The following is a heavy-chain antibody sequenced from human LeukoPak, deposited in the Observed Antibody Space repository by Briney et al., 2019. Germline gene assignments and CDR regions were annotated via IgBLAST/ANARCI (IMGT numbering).Heavy chain of an antibody. CDR1: GFTFSSYW. CDR3: VRPDCSPGTCTPGGY. Sequence: PGGSLRLSCAASGFTFSSYWMHWVRQAPGKGLVWVTSINTDGTITRYADSVEGRFHISRDNARNTQYLQMNSLGAEDAGVYYCVRPDCSPGTCTPGGYWGQGTLVTVSP. D-gene: IGHD2-15*01. CDR2: INTDGTIT. V-gene: IGHV3-74*01. J-gene: IGHJ4*02.